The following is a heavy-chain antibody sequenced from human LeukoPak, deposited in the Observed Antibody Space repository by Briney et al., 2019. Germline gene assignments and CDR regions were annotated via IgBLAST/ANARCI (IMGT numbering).Heavy chain of an antibody. Sequence: PGGSLRLSCAASGFMFRSYWMSWVRHVPGKGLEWVANIKQDGSEKYYVDSVKGRFTISRDNAKNSLYLQMNSLRAEDTAVYYCATSRTFDCWGQGTLVTVSS. CDR2: IKQDGSEK. J-gene: IGHJ4*02. V-gene: IGHV3-7*03. CDR1: GFMFRSYW. CDR3: ATSRTFDC.